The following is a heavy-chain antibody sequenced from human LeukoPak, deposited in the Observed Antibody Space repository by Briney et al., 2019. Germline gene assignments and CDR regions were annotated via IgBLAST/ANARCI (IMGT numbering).Heavy chain of an antibody. D-gene: IGHD3-22*01. CDR2: IYYSGST. V-gene: IGHV4-31*03. CDR1: GGSISSGGYY. CDR3: ARGLNYYDSSGYSNWFDP. J-gene: IGHJ5*02. Sequence: SETLSLTCTVSGGSISSGGYYWSWIRQHPGKGLEWIGYIYYSGSTYYNPSLKSRVTISVDTSKNQFSLKLSSVTAADTAVYYCARGLNYYDSSGYSNWFDPWGQGTPVTVSS.